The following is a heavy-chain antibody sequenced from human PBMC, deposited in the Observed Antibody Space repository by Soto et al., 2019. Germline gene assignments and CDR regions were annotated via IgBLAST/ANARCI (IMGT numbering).Heavy chain of an antibody. CDR3: ANVCEGSFSRSSCLYLSDS. J-gene: IGHJ5*02. V-gene: IGHV3-23*01. D-gene: IGHD2-2*01. CDR1: GFTFRNYA. CDR2: ISDSGPT. Sequence: EVQLLDSGGGLVQPGGSLRLSCAASGFTFRNYAMSWVRQAPGKGLEWVSTISDSGPTYYANSVKGRFTISRDNSRNTLDLHVKSMRVEDTAVYYCANVCEGSFSRSSCLYLSDSWGKGTLVTVSS.